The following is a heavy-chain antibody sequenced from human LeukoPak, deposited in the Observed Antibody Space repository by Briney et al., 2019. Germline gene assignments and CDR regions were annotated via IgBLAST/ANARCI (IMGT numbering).Heavy chain of an antibody. V-gene: IGHV4-30-2*01. CDR3: ARGGSPGPRNNWFDP. J-gene: IGHJ5*02. CDR2: IYHSGST. D-gene: IGHD3-16*01. CDR1: GGSISSGGYY. Sequence: SETLSLTCTVSGGSISSGGYYWSWIRQPPGKGLEWIGYIYHSGSTYYNPSLKSRVTISVDRSKNQFSLKLSSVTAADTAVYYCARGGSPGPRNNWFDPWGQGTLVTVSS.